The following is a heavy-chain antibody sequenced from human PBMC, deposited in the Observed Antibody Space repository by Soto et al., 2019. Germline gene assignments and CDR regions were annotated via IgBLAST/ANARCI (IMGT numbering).Heavy chain of an antibody. V-gene: IGHV3-23*01. Sequence: GGSLRLSCAASGFTFSSYAMSWVRQAPGKGLEWVSAISGSGGSTYYADSVKGRFTISRDNSKNTLYLQMNSLRAEDTAVYYCAKDRHRVRGYHDAFDIWGQGTMVTVSS. CDR3: AKDRHRVRGYHDAFDI. J-gene: IGHJ3*02. D-gene: IGHD3-10*01. CDR1: GFTFSSYA. CDR2: ISGSGGST.